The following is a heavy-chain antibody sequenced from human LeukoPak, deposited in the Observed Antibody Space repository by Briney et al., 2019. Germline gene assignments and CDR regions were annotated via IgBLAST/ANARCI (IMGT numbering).Heavy chain of an antibody. V-gene: IGHV3-21*01. CDR2: ISGTSTYI. CDR3: ARDRGFIGVFYNGIDV. Sequence: SGGSLRLSCAASGFTFSTHRMHWVRQAPGKGLEWVSSISGTSTYIHYADSVRGRFTISRDNAKNSLYLQMNSLRAEDTAVYYCARDRGFIGVFYNGIDVWGQGTTVTVSS. D-gene: IGHD3-10*01. J-gene: IGHJ6*02. CDR1: GFTFSTHR.